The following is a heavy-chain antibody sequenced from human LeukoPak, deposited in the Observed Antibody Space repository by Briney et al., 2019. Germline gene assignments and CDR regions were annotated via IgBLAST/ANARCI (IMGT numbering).Heavy chain of an antibody. CDR3: ARDRDSSGLYGGADL. CDR1: GFSFSFSN. V-gene: IGHV3-21*03. CDR2: ISSTNGHT. D-gene: IGHD6-19*01. J-gene: IGHJ5*02. Sequence: GGSLRLSCAASGFSFSFSNMNWVRQAPGKGLEWVSYISSTNGHTYYADSVNGRFTISRDTAKNSLYLQMNSLRVEDTAIYFCARDRDSSGLYGGADLWGQGVLVTVSA.